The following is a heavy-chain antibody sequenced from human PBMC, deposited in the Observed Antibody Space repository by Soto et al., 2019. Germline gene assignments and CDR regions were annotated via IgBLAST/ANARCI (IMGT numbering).Heavy chain of an antibody. V-gene: IGHV1-69*08. CDR1: GGTFSSYT. J-gene: IGHJ4*02. CDR3: AREGYCTNGVCYGVDY. Sequence: QVQLVQSGAEVKKPGSSVKVPCKASGGTFSSYTISWVRQAPGQGLEWMGRIIPILGIANYAQKFQGRVTITADKSTSTAYMELSSLRSEDTAVYYCAREGYCTNGVCYGVDYWGQGTLVTVSS. D-gene: IGHD2-8*01. CDR2: IIPILGIA.